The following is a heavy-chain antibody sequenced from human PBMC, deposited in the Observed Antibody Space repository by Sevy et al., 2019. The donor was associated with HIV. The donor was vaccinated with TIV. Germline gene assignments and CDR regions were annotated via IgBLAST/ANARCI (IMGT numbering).Heavy chain of an antibody. CDR3: VRKHQYSDFWPHFFDY. D-gene: IGHD3-3*01. CDR2: VYHSGTT. J-gene: IGHJ4*02. Sequence: GSLRLSCAASGVSFSNAWMTWVRQSPGKGLEWIGEVYHSGTTNYNPSLKSRVSISVDTSKNQFSLKLTSVTAADTAIYFCVRKHQYSDFWPHFFDYWGQGTLVTVSS. CDR1: GVSFSNAW. V-gene: IGHV4-4*01.